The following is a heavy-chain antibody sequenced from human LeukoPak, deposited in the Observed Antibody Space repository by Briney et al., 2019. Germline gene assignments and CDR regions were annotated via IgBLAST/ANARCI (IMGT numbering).Heavy chain of an antibody. CDR1: GFTFSSYS. V-gene: IGHV3-21*01. CDR3: ASDRQWLVRGENY. CDR2: ISSSSSSYI. J-gene: IGHJ4*02. Sequence: GGSLRLSCAASGFTFSSYSMNWVRQAPGKGLEWVSSISSSSSSYIYYADSVKGRFTISRDNAKNSLYLQMNSLRAEDTAVYYCASDRQWLVRGENYWGQGTLVTVSS. D-gene: IGHD6-19*01.